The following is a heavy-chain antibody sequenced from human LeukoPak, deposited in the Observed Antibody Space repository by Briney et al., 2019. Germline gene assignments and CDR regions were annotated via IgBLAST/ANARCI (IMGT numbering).Heavy chain of an antibody. Sequence: SETLSLTCTVSGGSISSYYWSWIRRPAGKGLEWIGRIYASGSTNYNPSLKSRVTMSVDTSKNQFSLKLSSVTAADTAVYYRARVGRSLSGSHYYFDYWGQGTLVTVSS. CDR1: GGSISSYY. CDR2: IYASGST. CDR3: ARVGRSLSGSHYYFDY. V-gene: IGHV4-4*07. D-gene: IGHD1-26*01. J-gene: IGHJ4*02.